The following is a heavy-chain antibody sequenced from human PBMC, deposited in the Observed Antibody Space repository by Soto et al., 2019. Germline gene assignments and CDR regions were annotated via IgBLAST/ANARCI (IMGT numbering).Heavy chain of an antibody. Sequence: EVQLVESGGGLVQPGGSLKLSCAASGFTFSGSAMHWVRQASGKGLEWVGRIRSKTNSYATAYAASVKGRFTISRDDSKNTAYLQMNSLKTEDTAVYYCTRRDIVATTGAFDIWGQGTMVTVSS. D-gene: IGHD5-12*01. J-gene: IGHJ3*02. CDR1: GFTFSGSA. CDR2: IRSKTNSYAT. V-gene: IGHV3-73*02. CDR3: TRRDIVATTGAFDI.